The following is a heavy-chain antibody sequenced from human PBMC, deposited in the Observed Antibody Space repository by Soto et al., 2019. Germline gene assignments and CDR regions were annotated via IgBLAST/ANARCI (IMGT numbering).Heavy chain of an antibody. V-gene: IGHV3-66*01. Sequence: GGSLRLSCAASGFTVSSNYMSWVRQAPGKGLEWVSVSYSGGSTYYADSVKGRFTISRHNSKNTLYLQMNSRRAEDTAVYYWARGNTKAFDIWGQGTMVTVSS. J-gene: IGHJ3*02. D-gene: IGHD2-8*01. CDR1: GFTVSSNY. CDR3: ARGNTKAFDI. CDR2: SYSGGST.